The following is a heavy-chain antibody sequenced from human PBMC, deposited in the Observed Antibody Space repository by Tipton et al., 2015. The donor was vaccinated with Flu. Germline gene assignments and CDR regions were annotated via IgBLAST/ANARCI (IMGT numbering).Heavy chain of an antibody. V-gene: IGHV4-4*07. J-gene: IGHJ4*02. D-gene: IGHD3-22*01. Sequence: TLSLTCTVSVGSISSYYWCWIRQPAGKGLEWIGRIYTSGSTNYNPSLKSRVTMSVDTSKNQFSLKLSSVTAADTAVYYCARGKYYYDSSGYSFDYCGQGTLVTVS. CDR3: ARGKYYYDSSGYSFDY. CDR1: VGSISSYY. CDR2: IYTSGST.